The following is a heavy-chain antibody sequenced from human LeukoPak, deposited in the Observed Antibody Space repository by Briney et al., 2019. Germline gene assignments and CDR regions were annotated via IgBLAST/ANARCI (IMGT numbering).Heavy chain of an antibody. J-gene: IGHJ4*02. CDR1: EFTFSSYW. V-gene: IGHV3-74*01. D-gene: IGHD6-13*01. Sequence: PGGSLRLSCAASEFTFSSYWMHWVRHAPGKGLVWVSRINSDGSSTTYADSVKGRFTISRDNSKNTLYLQMNSLRAEDTAVYYCARGSSSWDLDYWGQGTLVTVSS. CDR3: ARGSSSWDLDY. CDR2: INSDGSST.